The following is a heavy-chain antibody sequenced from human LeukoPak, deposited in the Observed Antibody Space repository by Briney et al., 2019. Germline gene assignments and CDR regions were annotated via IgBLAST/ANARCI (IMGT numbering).Heavy chain of an antibody. J-gene: IGHJ6*03. CDR3: ARAVTMVRGVKVPYMDV. CDR2: IRYDGSNK. D-gene: IGHD3-10*01. CDR1: GVTFTSYG. V-gene: IGHV3-30*02. Sequence: GGSLSLSCAASGVTFTSYGMHWVRQAPGKGLEWVAFIRYDGSNKYYADSVKGRFTISRDNSKNTLYLQMNSLRAEDTAVYYCARAVTMVRGVKVPYMDVWGKGTTVTISS.